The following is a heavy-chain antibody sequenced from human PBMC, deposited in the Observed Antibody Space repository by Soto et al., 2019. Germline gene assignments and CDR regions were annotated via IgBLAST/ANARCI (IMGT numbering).Heavy chain of an antibody. CDR1: GFTFSSYS. CDR3: AREQGYSGYYDY. Sequence: GGSLRLSCAASGFTFSSYSMNWVRQAPGKGLEWVSSISSSSSYIYYADSVKGRFTISRDNAKNSLYLQMNSLRAEDTAVYYCAREQGYSGYYDYWGQGTLVTVSS. V-gene: IGHV3-21*01. CDR2: ISSSSSYI. D-gene: IGHD5-12*01. J-gene: IGHJ4*02.